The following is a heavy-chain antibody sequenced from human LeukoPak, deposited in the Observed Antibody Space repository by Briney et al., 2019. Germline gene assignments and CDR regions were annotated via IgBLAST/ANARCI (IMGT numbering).Heavy chain of an antibody. CDR2: ISSSSSTI. J-gene: IGHJ4*02. CDR1: GFTFSSYS. CDR3: ARRSDYFDS. Sequence: QSGGSLRLSCAASGFTFSSYSMNWVRQAPGKGLEWVSYISSSSSTIYYADSVKGRFTISRDNAKNSLYLQMNSLRAEDTAVYFCARRSDYFDSWGQGTLVTVSS. V-gene: IGHV3-48*01.